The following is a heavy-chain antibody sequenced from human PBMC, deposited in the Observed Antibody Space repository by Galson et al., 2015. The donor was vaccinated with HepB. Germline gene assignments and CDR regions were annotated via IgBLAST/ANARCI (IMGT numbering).Heavy chain of an antibody. Sequence: QSGAEVKKPGESLKISCTGSGYSFTSYWIGWVRQMPGKGLEWMGIIYPGDSDTRYSPSFQGQVTISADKSISTAYLQWSSLKASDTAMYYCARQEYSSSWYRPNAFDIWGQGTMVTVSS. V-gene: IGHV5-51*01. CDR2: IYPGDSDT. CDR1: GYSFTSYW. J-gene: IGHJ3*02. D-gene: IGHD6-13*01. CDR3: ARQEYSSSWYRPNAFDI.